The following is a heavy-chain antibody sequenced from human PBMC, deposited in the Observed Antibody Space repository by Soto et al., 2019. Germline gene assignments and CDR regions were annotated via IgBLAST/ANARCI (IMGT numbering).Heavy chain of an antibody. CDR3: AKPYFDFWSGYYAAAKDDAFDT. CDR1: GFTFSSYA. CDR2: ISGNGRVT. V-gene: IGHV3-23*01. J-gene: IGHJ3*02. Sequence: DVHLLESGGGLVQPGGSLRVSCEASGFTFSSYAMNWVRQAPGTGLEWVAGISGNGRVTHYADAVKGRFTVSRDNSKNTLYLQMTSVRAEDTALYYCAKPYFDFWSGYYAAAKDDAFDTWGQGTMVTVSS. D-gene: IGHD3-3*01.